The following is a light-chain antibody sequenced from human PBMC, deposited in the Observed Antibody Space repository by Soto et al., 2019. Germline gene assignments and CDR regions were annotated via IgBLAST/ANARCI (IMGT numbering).Light chain of an antibody. CDR2: WAS. V-gene: IGKV4-1*01. CDR3: HQYYSALFT. J-gene: IGKJ2*01. CDR1: QSLLDTSNNKNY. Sequence: DIVMTQSPDSLAVSLGERATINCKSSQSLLDTSNNKNYVAWYQQKPGQPPKLLIYWASARQSGVPDRFSGSGSGTAFTLTISNLQAEDVAVYYCHQYYSALFTFGQGTKLEI.